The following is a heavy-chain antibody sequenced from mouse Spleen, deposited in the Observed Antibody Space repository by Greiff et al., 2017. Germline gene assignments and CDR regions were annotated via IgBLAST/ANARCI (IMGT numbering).Heavy chain of an antibody. CDR2: ISSGGGST. J-gene: IGHJ3*01. CDR1: GFTFSSYY. V-gene: IGHV5-12-1*01. CDR3: ARANYDYDDWFAY. Sequence: EVQRVESGGGLVKLGGSLKLSCAASGFTFSSYYMSWVRQTPEKRLEWVATISSGGGSTYYPDSVKGRFTISRDNAKNTLYLQMSSLNSEDTAVYYCARANYDYDDWFAYWGQGTLVTVSA. D-gene: IGHD2-4*01.